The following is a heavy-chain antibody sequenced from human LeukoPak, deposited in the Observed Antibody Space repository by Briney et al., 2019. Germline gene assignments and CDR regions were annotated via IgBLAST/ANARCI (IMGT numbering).Heavy chain of an antibody. Sequence: PSQTLSLTCTVSGGSISSGSYYWSWIRQPAGKGLEWIGRIYTSGSTNYNPSLKSRVTISVDTSKNQFSLKLSSVTAADTAVYYCARHAPTVVPHAFDIWGQGTMVTVSS. CDR3: ARHAPTVVPHAFDI. CDR1: GGSISSGSYY. CDR2: IYTSGST. J-gene: IGHJ3*02. D-gene: IGHD4-23*01. V-gene: IGHV4-61*02.